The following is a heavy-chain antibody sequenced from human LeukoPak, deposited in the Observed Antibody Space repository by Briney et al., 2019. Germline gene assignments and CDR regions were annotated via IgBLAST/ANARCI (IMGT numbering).Heavy chain of an antibody. D-gene: IGHD3-22*01. CDR3: AKDLVYYYDSSGYYYFDY. V-gene: IGHV3-23*01. J-gene: IGHJ4*02. Sequence: PGGSLRLSCAASGFTFSSYAMSWVRQAPGKGLEWVSAISGSGGSTYYADSVKGRFTISRDNSKNTLYLQMNSLRAEDTAVYYCAKDLVYYYDSSGYYYFDYWGPGTLVTVSS. CDR2: ISGSGGST. CDR1: GFTFSSYA.